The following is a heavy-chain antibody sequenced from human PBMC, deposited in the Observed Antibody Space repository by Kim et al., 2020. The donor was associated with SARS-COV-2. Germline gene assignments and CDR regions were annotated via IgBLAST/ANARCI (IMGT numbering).Heavy chain of an antibody. V-gene: IGHV4-34*01. CDR1: GGSFSGYY. Sequence: SETLSLTCAVYGGSFSGYYWSWIRQPPGKGLEWIGEINHSGSTNYNPSLKIRVTISVDTSKNQFSLKLSSVTAADTAVYYCARSSPITYYGSGSYQIPLGYWGQGTLVTVSS. D-gene: IGHD3-10*01. CDR3: ARSSPITYYGSGSYQIPLGY. J-gene: IGHJ4*02. CDR2: INHSGST.